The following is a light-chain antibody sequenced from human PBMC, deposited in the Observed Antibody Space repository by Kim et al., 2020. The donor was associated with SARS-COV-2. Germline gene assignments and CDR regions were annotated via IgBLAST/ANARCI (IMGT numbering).Light chain of an antibody. CDR2: AAS. CDR3: QQYNSYPIT. V-gene: IGKV1-16*02. CDR1: HGISNY. Sequence: APVGDMVTSNWRASHGISNYFAWFQQKAGKARKSLIYAASSLQSGVPSKFSGSGSGTDFTLTISSLQPEDFATYYCQQYNSYPITFGQGTRLEIK. J-gene: IGKJ5*01.